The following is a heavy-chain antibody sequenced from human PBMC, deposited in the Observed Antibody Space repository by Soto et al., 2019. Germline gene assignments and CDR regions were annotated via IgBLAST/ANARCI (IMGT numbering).Heavy chain of an antibody. CDR2: IYHSGTT. Sequence: SETLSVTCAVSGGSISSSDWWNWVRQPPGKGLEWIGEIYHSGTTNYNPSLKSRVTISVDRSKNHFSLKLTSVTAADTAVYFCARGGTVTGRAFDIWGQGTMVTVSS. D-gene: IGHD4-17*01. J-gene: IGHJ3*02. CDR3: ARGGTVTGRAFDI. V-gene: IGHV4-4*02. CDR1: GGSISSSDW.